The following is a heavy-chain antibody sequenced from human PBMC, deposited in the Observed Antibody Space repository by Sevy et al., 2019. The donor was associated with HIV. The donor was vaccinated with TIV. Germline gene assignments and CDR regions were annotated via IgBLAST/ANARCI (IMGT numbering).Heavy chain of an antibody. CDR3: AREGAYCSGGSCYGMSQIDI. CDR1: GFTFSDYY. Sequence: GGSLRLSCAASGFTFSDYYMSWIRQAPGKGLEWVSYISSSSSYTNYADSVKGRFTISRDNAKNSLYLQMNSLRDEDTAVYYCAREGAYCSGGSCYGMSQIDIWGQGTMVTVSS. CDR2: ISSSSSYT. D-gene: IGHD2-15*01. V-gene: IGHV3-11*06. J-gene: IGHJ3*02.